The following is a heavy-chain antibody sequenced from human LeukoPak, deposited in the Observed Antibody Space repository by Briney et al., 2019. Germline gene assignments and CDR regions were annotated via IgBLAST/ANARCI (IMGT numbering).Heavy chain of an antibody. CDR2: ISSDETNI. D-gene: IGHD2-15*01. Sequence: GGSLRLSCATSGFTFSNYGMHWVRQAPGKGLEREAVISSDETNIRYGDSVRGRFTVSRDNAKNTVYLQMNSLGADDTAVYYCAKDPYRVVFATGNYLDPWGQGTLVTVSS. CDR3: AKDPYRVVFATGNYLDP. CDR1: GFTFSNYG. J-gene: IGHJ5*02. V-gene: IGHV3-30*18.